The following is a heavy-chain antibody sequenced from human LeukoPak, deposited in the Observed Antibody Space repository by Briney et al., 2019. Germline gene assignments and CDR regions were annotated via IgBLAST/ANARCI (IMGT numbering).Heavy chain of an antibody. V-gene: IGHV1-46*01. Sequence: GASVKVSCKASGYTFTSYFRHWVRQAPGQGLEWMGIINPSGGSTGYPQKFQGRVTMTRDTSTSTVYMELSSLRSEDAAVYYCARVHYYDSSGYYYFDYWGQGTLVTVSS. J-gene: IGHJ4*02. CDR1: GYTFTSYF. CDR3: ARVHYYDSSGYYYFDY. D-gene: IGHD3-22*01. CDR2: INPSGGST.